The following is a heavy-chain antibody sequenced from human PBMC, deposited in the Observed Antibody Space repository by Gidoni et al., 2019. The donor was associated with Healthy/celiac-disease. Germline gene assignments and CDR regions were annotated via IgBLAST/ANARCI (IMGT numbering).Heavy chain of an antibody. V-gene: IGHV4-34*01. D-gene: IGHD4-17*01. CDR1: GGSFSGYY. Sequence: QVQLQQWGAGLLKPSETLSLTCAVYGGSFSGYYWSWIRQPPGKGLEWIGEINHSGSTNYNPSLKSRVTISVDTSKNQFSLKLSSVTAADTAVYYCARGHGDRGSSRYGMDVWGQGTTVTVSS. CDR3: ARGHGDRGSSRYGMDV. J-gene: IGHJ6*02. CDR2: INHSGST.